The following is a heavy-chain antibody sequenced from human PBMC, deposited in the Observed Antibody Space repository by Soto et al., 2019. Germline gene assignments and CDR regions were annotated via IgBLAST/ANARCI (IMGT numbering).Heavy chain of an antibody. CDR2: IKQDGSEK. CDR1: GFTFSSYW. D-gene: IGHD2-15*01. J-gene: IGHJ6*02. V-gene: IGHV3-7*01. CDR3: ARDPMGVVAATRDYYYGMDV. Sequence: PGGSLRLSCAASGFTFSSYWMSWVRQAPGKGLEWVANIKQDGSEKYYVDSVEGRFTISRDNAKNSLYLQMNSLRAEDTAVYYCARDPMGVVAATRDYYYGMDVWGQGTTVTVSS.